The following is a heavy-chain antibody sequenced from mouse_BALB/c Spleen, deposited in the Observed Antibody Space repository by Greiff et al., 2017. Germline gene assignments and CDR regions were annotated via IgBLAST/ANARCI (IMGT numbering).Heavy chain of an antibody. CDR1: GFTFSSFG. CDR3: AREGLSRDFDY. D-gene: IGHD2-2*01. CDR2: ISSGSSTI. J-gene: IGHJ2*01. Sequence: EVKLVESGGGLVQPGGSRKLSCAASGFTFSSFGMHWVRQAPEKGLEWVAYISSGSSTIYYADTVKGRFTISRDNPKNTLFLQMTSLRSEDTAMYYCAREGLSRDFDYWGQGTTLTVSS. V-gene: IGHV5-17*02.